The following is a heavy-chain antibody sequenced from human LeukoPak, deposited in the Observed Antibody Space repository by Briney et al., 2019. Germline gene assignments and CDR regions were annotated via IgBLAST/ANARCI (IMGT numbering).Heavy chain of an antibody. D-gene: IGHD1-26*01. CDR2: ISSSGSTI. Sequence: GGSLRLSCAASGFTFSSYEMNWVRQAPGKGLEWVSYISSSGSTIYYADSVKGRFTISRDNAKNSLYLQMNSLRAEDTAVYYCARDSQLSGSYFGGEDYWGQGTLVTVSS. CDR3: ARDSQLSGSYFGGEDY. J-gene: IGHJ4*02. V-gene: IGHV3-48*03. CDR1: GFTFSSYE.